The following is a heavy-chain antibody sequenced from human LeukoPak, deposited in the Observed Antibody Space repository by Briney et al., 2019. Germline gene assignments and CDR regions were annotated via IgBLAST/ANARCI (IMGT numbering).Heavy chain of an antibody. CDR2: INPNSGGT. CDR3: ARAITMIVVPYQGDAFDI. D-gene: IGHD3-22*01. J-gene: IGHJ3*02. Sequence: ASVKVSCKASGYTFTGYYMHWVRQAPGQGLEWMGWINPNSGGTNYAQKFQGRVTMTRDTSISTAYMELSRLRSDDTAVYYCARAITMIVVPYQGDAFDIWGQGTTVTVSS. CDR1: GYTFTGYY. V-gene: IGHV1-2*02.